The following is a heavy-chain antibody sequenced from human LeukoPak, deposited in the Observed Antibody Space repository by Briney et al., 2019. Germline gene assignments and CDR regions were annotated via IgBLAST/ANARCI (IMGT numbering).Heavy chain of an antibody. J-gene: IGHJ6*02. D-gene: IGHD4-17*01. V-gene: IGHV4-59*01. CDR1: GCSISHYY. CDR3: AREDPQTTVPEGMDV. Sequence: SETLSLTCTVSGCSISHYYWSWIRQSPGKGLEWIGYIYYSGTTNYNPSLKSRVTISVDTSRNQFSLQLRSVTAADTAVYYCAREDPQTTVPEGMDVWGQGTTVIVSS. CDR2: IYYSGTT.